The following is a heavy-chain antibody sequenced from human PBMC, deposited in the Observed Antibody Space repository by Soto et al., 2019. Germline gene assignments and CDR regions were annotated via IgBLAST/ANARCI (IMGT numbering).Heavy chain of an antibody. D-gene: IGHD3-3*01. J-gene: IGHJ5*02. CDR3: ARDHSQYYDFWSGYSYPGWFDP. CDR1: GYTFTSYG. Sequence: QVQLVQSGAEVKKPGASVKVSCKASGYTFTSYGISWVRQAPGQGLEWMGWISAYNGNTNYAQKLQGRVTMTTDTSPSTAYMELRSLRSDDTAVYYCARDHSQYYDFWSGYSYPGWFDPWGQGTLVTVSS. V-gene: IGHV1-18*01. CDR2: ISAYNGNT.